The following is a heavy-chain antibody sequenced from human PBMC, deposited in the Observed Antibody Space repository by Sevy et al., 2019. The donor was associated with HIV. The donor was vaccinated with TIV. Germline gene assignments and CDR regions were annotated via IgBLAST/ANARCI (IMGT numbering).Heavy chain of an antibody. CDR2: IYYSGST. Sequence: SETLSLTCTVSGGSISSYYWSWIRQPPGKGLEWIRYIYYSGSTNYNPSLKSRVTITVDTSTNHFTLKLSYVTAADTAVYYCARYRDGGDYWGQGTLVTVSS. J-gene: IGHJ4*02. CDR1: GGSISSYY. V-gene: IGHV4-59*01. D-gene: IGHD3-16*01. CDR3: ARYRDGGDY.